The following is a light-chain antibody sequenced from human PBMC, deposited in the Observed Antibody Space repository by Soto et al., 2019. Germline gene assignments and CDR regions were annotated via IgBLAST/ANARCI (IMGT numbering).Light chain of an antibody. CDR2: GAS. CDR1: QSVGSTY. Sequence: EIVLTQSPDTLSLSPGERATLSCRASQSVGSTYLAWYQQKPGQAPRLLIFGASSRATGIADRFSGSGSGTDFTLTISRLEPEDFAVYYCQQYGETPWTFGQGTKGDIK. V-gene: IGKV3-20*01. CDR3: QQYGETPWT. J-gene: IGKJ1*01.